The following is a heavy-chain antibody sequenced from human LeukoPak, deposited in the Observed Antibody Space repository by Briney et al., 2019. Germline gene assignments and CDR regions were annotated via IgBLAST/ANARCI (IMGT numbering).Heavy chain of an antibody. CDR1: GGSISSGDYY. J-gene: IGHJ4*02. D-gene: IGHD3-22*01. V-gene: IGHV4-30-4*01. Sequence: SETLSLTCTVSGGSISSGDYYWSWIRQPPGKGLEWIGYIYYSGSTYYNPSLKSRVTISVDTSKNQFSLKLSSVTAAGTAVYYCARDLKDYYDSSGYLPFGYWGQGTLVTVSS. CDR2: IYYSGST. CDR3: ARDLKDYYDSSGYLPFGY.